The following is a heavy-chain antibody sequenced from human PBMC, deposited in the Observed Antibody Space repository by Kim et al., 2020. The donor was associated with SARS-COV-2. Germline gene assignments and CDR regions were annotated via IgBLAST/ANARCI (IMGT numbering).Heavy chain of an antibody. V-gene: IGHV1-46*01. CDR3: ARDLEGFDY. CDR2: GGAT. J-gene: IGHJ4*02. Sequence: GGATTYAQKFQGRVTMTRDTSTSTAYMELGSLTSDDTAMYYCARDLEGFDYWGQGALVTVSS. D-gene: IGHD1-1*01.